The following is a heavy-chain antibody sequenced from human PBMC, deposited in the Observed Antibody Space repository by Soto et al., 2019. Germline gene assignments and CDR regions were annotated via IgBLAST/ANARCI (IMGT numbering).Heavy chain of an antibody. CDR3: ARGYDFWGGMAV. CDR1: GGTFNSCA. D-gene: IGHD3-3*01. Sequence: SSVRVSCEVSGGTFNSCALSSVRQAPGQGLEWMGGIIPIFGTANYAQKFQGRVTITADESTSTAYMELSSLRSEDTAVYYCARGYDFWGGMAVWGQGTTVTVSS. V-gene: IGHV1-69*13. J-gene: IGHJ6*02. CDR2: IIPIFGTA.